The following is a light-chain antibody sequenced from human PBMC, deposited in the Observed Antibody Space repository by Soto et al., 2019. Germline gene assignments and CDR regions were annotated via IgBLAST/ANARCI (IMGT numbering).Light chain of an antibody. J-gene: IGLJ1*01. CDR2: EGI. CDR3: CSYAGSYTHV. CDR1: SSNIGGYNV. V-gene: IGLV2-23*01. Sequence: QSALTQPASVSGSPGQSITISCSGTSSNIGGYNVVSWYQQHPGKAPKVIVYEGIKRPSGVSDRFSGSTSGSTASLTISGLQTDDEADYYCCSYAGSYTHVFGTGTKVTVL.